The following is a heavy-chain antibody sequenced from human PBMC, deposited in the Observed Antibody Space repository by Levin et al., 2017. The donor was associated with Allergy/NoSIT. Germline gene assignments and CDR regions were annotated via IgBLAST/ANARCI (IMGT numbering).Heavy chain of an antibody. CDR2: ISGSGGST. D-gene: IGHD3-10*01. Sequence: PGGSLRLSCAASGFTFSSYAMSWVRQAPGKGLEWVSAISGSGGSTYYADSVKGRFTISRDNSKNTLYLQMNSLRAEDTAVYYCAKGTTMVRGVIIKGAPYYFDYWGQGTLVTVSS. CDR3: AKGTTMVRGVIIKGAPYYFDY. J-gene: IGHJ4*02. CDR1: GFTFSSYA. V-gene: IGHV3-23*01.